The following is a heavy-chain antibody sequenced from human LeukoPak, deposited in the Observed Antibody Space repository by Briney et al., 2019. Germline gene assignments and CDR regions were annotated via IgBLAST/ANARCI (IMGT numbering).Heavy chain of an antibody. D-gene: IGHD3-10*01. CDR3: ARGYGSGSYYSH. J-gene: IGHJ4*02. CDR2: IKRSGDT. CDR1: GGSFSGYY. Sequence: SETLSLTCVVYGGSFSGYYWGWVRQPPGKGLEWIGEIKRSGDTNYSPSLKSRVTISVDTSKSQFSLKVTSVTAADTAVYYCARGYGSGSYYSHWGQGTLVTVSS. V-gene: IGHV4-34*01.